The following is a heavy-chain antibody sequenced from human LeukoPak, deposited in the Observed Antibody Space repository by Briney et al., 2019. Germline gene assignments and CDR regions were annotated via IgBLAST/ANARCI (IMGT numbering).Heavy chain of an antibody. J-gene: IGHJ3*02. D-gene: IGHD3-9*01. CDR1: VFTVSSNY. Sequence: AVSLRFSCSASVFTVSSNYISWVLQAPGIGFDIVSAIYSLHIKYYADPVKGRSTISRDNSNKTLYLQMHSLRAEDTAVYSCASVFYDILTGYYPREHDAFDIWGQGTMVTVSS. CDR3: ASVFYDILTGYYPREHDAFDI. V-gene: IGHV3-53*01. CDR2: IYSLHIK.